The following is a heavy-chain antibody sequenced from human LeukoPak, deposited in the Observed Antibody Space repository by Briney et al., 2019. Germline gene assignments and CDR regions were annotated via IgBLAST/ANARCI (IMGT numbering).Heavy chain of an antibody. CDR2: INPSGGST. CDR3: ARDERGYSYGYGMDV. V-gene: IGHV1-46*01. CDR1: GYTFTSYY. D-gene: IGHD5-18*01. J-gene: IGHJ6*02. Sequence: GASVKVSCKASGYTFTSYYMHWVRQAPGQGLEWTGIINPSGGSTSYAQKFQGRVTMTRDTSTSTVYMELSSLRSEDTAVYYCARDERGYSYGYGMDVWGQGTTVTVSS.